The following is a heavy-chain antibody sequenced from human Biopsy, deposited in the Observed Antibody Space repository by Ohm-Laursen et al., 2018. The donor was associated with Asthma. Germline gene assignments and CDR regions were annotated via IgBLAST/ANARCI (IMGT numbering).Heavy chain of an antibody. V-gene: IGHV4-39*01. CDR2: THYSGST. J-gene: IGHJ4*02. D-gene: IGHD5-12*01. Sequence: SDTLSLTCTVSGASIRGSGSYWAWIRQAPGKGPEWIGTTHYSGSTFYKPSLRSRVTMSSDTSTNQFSLRLRSVTATDTAVYYCASPVNRAFGGYEWAAVFDYWGQGILVTVSS. CDR1: GASIRGSGSY. CDR3: ASPVNRAFGGYEWAAVFDY.